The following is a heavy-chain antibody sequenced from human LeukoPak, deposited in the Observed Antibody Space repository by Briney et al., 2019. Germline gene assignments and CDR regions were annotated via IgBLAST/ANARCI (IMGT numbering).Heavy chain of an antibody. CDR2: FDPEDGET. V-gene: IGHV1-24*01. Sequence: ASVKVPCKVSGYTLTELSMHWVRQAPGKGLEWMGGFDPEDGETIYAQKFQGRVTLTEDTSTDTAYMELSSLRSEDTAVYYCATDQMLEWERLSAFDIWGQGTMVTVSS. CDR3: ATDQMLEWERLSAFDI. J-gene: IGHJ3*02. D-gene: IGHD1-26*01. CDR1: GYTLTELS.